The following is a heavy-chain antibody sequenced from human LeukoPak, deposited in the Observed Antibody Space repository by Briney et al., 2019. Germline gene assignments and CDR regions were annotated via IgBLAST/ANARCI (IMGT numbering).Heavy chain of an antibody. CDR2: IYYSGST. V-gene: IGHV4-39*07. CDR1: GGSISSSSNY. D-gene: IGHD3-3*01. Sequence: SETLSLTCTVSGGSISSSSNYWGWIRQPPGKGLEWIGSIYYSGSTYYNPSLKSRVTISVDTSKNQFSLKLSSVTAADTAVYYCAREVLDDFWSGYLNWFDPWGQGTLVTVSS. CDR3: AREVLDDFWSGYLNWFDP. J-gene: IGHJ5*02.